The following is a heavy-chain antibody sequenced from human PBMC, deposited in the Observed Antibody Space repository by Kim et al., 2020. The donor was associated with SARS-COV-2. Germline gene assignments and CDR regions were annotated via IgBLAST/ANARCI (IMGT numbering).Heavy chain of an antibody. D-gene: IGHD3-10*01. CDR3: ASGWFGAPDYYYYGMDV. V-gene: IGHV3-7*03. J-gene: IGHJ6*02. CDR2: IKQDGSEK. Sequence: GGSLRLSCAASGFTFSSYWMSWVRQAPGKGLEWVANIKQDGSEKYYVDSVKGRFTISRDNAKNSLYLQMNSLRAEDTAVYYCASGWFGAPDYYYYGMDVWGQGTTVTVSS. CDR1: GFTFSSYW.